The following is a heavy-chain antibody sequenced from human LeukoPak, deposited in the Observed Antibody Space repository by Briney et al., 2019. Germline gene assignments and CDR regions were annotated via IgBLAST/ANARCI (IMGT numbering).Heavy chain of an antibody. Sequence: PGGSLRLSCAASGFTFSSYGMHWVRQAPGKGLEWVAVIWYDGSNKYYADSVKGRFTISRDNSKNTLYLQMNSLRAEDTAVYYCARDYCSSTSCYILGYWGQGTLVTVSS. CDR3: ARDYCSSTSCYILGY. CDR1: GFTFSSYG. V-gene: IGHV3-33*01. J-gene: IGHJ4*02. CDR2: IWYDGSNK. D-gene: IGHD2-2*02.